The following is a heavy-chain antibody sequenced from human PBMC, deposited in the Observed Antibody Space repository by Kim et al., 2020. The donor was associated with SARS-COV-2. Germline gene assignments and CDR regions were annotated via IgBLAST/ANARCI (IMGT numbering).Heavy chain of an antibody. Sequence: GGSLRLSCAASEFTFSYYAMTWVRQAPGKGLEWVSAISGSGGKTYYADSVKGRFTISRYNSKNTLYLQMNSLRAYDTAVYYCAKDKGNSDWPTPDYWGQGTLVTVSS. CDR1: EFTFSYYA. V-gene: IGHV3-23*01. D-gene: IGHD6-19*01. J-gene: IGHJ4*02. CDR3: AKDKGNSDWPTPDY. CDR2: ISGSGGKT.